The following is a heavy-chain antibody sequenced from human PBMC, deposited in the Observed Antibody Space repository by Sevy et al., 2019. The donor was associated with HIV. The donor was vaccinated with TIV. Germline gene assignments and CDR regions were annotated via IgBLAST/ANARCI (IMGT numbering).Heavy chain of an antibody. J-gene: IGHJ4*02. CDR2: IRRNAYGGTT. CDR1: GFTFGDFA. D-gene: IGHD6-13*01. Sequence: GGSLRLSCTASGFTFGDFAVNWFRQAPGKGLEWVGFIRRNAYGGTTDYAASVKGRLTISRDDSKSIAYLQMNSLKTEDTAVYYCARERGAAARTGYFDYWGQGTLVTVSS. CDR3: ARERGAAARTGYFDY. V-gene: IGHV3-49*03.